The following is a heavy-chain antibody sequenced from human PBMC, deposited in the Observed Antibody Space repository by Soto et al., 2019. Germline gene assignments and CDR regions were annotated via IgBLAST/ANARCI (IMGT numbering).Heavy chain of an antibody. CDR1: GATFNFYA. CDR3: ARPAGPWPYYFDY. J-gene: IGHJ4*01. V-gene: IGHV1-69*13. D-gene: IGHD2-2*01. Sequence: SSVKDTCKSSGATFNFYAISWVRQAPGEGLEWMGGFVRQSGTATYARKFQGRLTVTADESSSTAYMDLSSLTSDETTIYYCARPAGPWPYYFDYWGQGTLVTVSS. CDR2: FVRQSGTA.